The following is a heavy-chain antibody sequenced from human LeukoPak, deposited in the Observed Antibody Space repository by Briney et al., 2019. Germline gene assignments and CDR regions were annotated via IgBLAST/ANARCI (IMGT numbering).Heavy chain of an antibody. CDR1: GFTFSSYA. CDR3: APLRVDTSMEVVFDY. V-gene: IGHV3-23*01. J-gene: IGHJ4*02. D-gene: IGHD5-18*01. CDR2: MSGSGDSI. Sequence: GGSLRLSCAASGFTFSSYAMNWVRQAPGKGLEWVSGMSGSGDSIHYADSVKGRFTISRDNSKNTLFLQMNNLRAEDTAVYFCAPLRVDTSMEVVFDYWGQGTQVTVSS.